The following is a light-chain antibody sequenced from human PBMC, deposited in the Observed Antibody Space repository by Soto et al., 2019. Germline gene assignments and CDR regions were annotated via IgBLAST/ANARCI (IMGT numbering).Light chain of an antibody. CDR3: QQYGSSPIT. J-gene: IGKJ5*01. Sequence: QSPGTLSLSPGERATLSCRASQSVSSSYLAWYQQKPGQAPRLLIYGASSRATGIPDRFSGSGSGTDFTLTISRLEPEDFAVYYCQQYGSSPITSGQGTRLEIK. CDR2: GAS. CDR1: QSVSSSY. V-gene: IGKV3-20*01.